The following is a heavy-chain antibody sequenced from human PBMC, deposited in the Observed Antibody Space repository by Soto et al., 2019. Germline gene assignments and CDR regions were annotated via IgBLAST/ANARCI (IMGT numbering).Heavy chain of an antibody. D-gene: IGHD4-4*01. CDR2: ISYDGSNK. CDR1: GFTFSSYG. J-gene: IGHJ6*02. CDR3: AKEGSDYSVLTPGGSFYYYYYGMDV. Sequence: GGSLRLSCAASGFTFSSYGMHWVRQAPGKGLEWVAVISYDGSNKYYADSVKGRFTISRDNSKNTLYLQMNSLRAEDTAVYYCAKEGSDYSVLTPGGSFYYYYYGMDVWGQGTTVTVSS. V-gene: IGHV3-30*18.